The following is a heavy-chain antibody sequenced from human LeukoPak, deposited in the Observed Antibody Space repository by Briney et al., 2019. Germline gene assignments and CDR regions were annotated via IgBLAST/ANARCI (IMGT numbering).Heavy chain of an antibody. CDR2: VYQGGGT. CDR3: ARDWYYYDSSGSTDAFDI. CDR1: VSSISTTYY. J-gene: IGHJ3*02. D-gene: IGHD3-22*01. Sequence: SETLSLTCTVSVSSISTTYYWGWIRQPPGKGLEWIGNVYQGGGTYYNPSLKSRVTISLDTSKNQFSLKLSSVTAADTAVYYCARDWYYYDSSGSTDAFDIWGQGTMVTVSS. V-gene: IGHV4-38-2*02.